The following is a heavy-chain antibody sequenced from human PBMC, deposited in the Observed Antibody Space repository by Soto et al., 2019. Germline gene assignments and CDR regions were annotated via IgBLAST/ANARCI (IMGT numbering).Heavy chain of an antibody. CDR3: TKGLPTDAFDI. J-gene: IGHJ3*02. CDR1: GFTFSNAW. D-gene: IGHD2-21*02. Sequence: GGSLRLSCAASGFTFSNAWMSWVRQAPGKGLEWVGRIKSKTEGGAKDYAAPVKGRFNISRDDSKNTLYLQMNSLKTEDTAVYYCTKGLPTDAFDIWGQGTMVTVSS. CDR2: IKSKTEGGAK. V-gene: IGHV3-15*01.